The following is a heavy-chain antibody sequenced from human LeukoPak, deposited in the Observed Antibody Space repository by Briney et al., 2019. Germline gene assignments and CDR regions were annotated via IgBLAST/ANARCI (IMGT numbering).Heavy chain of an antibody. CDR1: GGSISSYY. V-gene: IGHV4-59*01. Sequence: PSETLSLTCTVSGGSISSYYWSWIRQPPGKGLEWIGYIYYSGSTNYNPSLKSRVTISVDTSKNQFSLKLSSVTAADTAVYYCASGELGYCSSTSCYFGVLGYWGQGTLVTVSS. J-gene: IGHJ4*02. CDR2: IYYSGST. D-gene: IGHD2-2*01. CDR3: ASGELGYCSSTSCYFGVLGY.